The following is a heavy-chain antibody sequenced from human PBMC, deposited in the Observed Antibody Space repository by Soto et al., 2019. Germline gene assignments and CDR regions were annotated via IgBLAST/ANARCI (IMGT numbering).Heavy chain of an antibody. D-gene: IGHD3-16*01. J-gene: IGHJ4*02. Sequence: PGGSLRLSCAASGFTFSSYGMHWVRQAPGKGLEWVAVISYDGSNKYYADSVKGRFTISRDNSKNTLYLQMNSLRAEDTAVYYCAKDLSMIPRDNQAFTFDYWGQGTLVTVSS. CDR2: ISYDGSNK. V-gene: IGHV3-30*18. CDR1: GFTFSSYG. CDR3: AKDLSMIPRDNQAFTFDY.